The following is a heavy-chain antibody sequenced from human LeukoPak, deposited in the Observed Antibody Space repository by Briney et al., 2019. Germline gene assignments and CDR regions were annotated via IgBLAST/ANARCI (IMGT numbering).Heavy chain of an antibody. Sequence: SETLSLTCTVSGGSISSYYWSWIRQPPGKGLEWIGYIYYSGSTNYNPSLKSRVTISVDTSKNQFSLKLSSVTAADTAVYYCAREVDYYGSGSDNYYYYYMDVWGEGTTVTVSS. CDR3: AREVDYYGSGSDNYYYYYMDV. CDR1: GGSISSYY. CDR2: IYYSGST. J-gene: IGHJ6*03. D-gene: IGHD3-10*01. V-gene: IGHV4-59*01.